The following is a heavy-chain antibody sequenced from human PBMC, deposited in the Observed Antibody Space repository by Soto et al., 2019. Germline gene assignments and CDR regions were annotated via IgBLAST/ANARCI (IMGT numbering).Heavy chain of an antibody. CDR2: ISYDGSDK. J-gene: IGHJ5*02. CDR1: GFTFSSYG. Sequence: QVQLMESGGGVVQPGRSLKLSCAASGFTFSSYGMHWVRQAPGKGLEWVAVISYDGSDKYYADSVKGRFTISRDDSKNTLYLQMNSLRAEDTPVYYCAKTAGYDYVWGSSGLDPWGQGTLVTVSS. D-gene: IGHD3-16*01. CDR3: AKTAGYDYVWGSSGLDP. V-gene: IGHV3-30*18.